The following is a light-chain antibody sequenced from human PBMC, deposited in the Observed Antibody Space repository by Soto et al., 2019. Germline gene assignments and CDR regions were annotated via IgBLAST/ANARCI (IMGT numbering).Light chain of an antibody. V-gene: IGKV3-20*01. CDR2: GAS. CDR1: QSVSSSY. J-gene: IGKJ1*01. CDR3: QQYGSSPKT. Sequence: EIVLTQSPGTLSLSAGERATLSWRASQSVSSSYLAWYQQKPGQAPRLLIYGASSRATGIPDRFSGSGSGTDFNLTISRLETEDFAVYYCQQYGSSPKTFGQGTKVDIK.